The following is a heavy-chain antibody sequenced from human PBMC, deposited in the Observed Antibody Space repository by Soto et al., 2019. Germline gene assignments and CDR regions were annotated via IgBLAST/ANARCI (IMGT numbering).Heavy chain of an antibody. CDR2: ISYDGSNK. V-gene: IGHV3-30-3*01. Sequence: QVQLVESGGGVVQPGRSLRLSCAASGFPFSRYAMHWVRQAPGKGLEWVAVISYDGSNKYYADSVKGRFTISRDNSKNXXXXXXXXXXXXXXXXXXXXXXXXXXXXXYYFDYGGQGTLVTVSS. CDR1: GFPFSRYA. J-gene: IGHJ4*02. CDR3: XXXXXXXXXXYYFDY.